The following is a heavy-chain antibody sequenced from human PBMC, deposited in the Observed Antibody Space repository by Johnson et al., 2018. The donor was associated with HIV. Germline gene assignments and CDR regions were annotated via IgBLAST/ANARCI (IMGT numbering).Heavy chain of an antibody. CDR1: GFSFSSYG. V-gene: IGHV3-30*18. Sequence: QVQLVESGGGVVQPGKSLRLSCVASGFSFSSYGMHWVRQAPGKGLAWVALISYDGSNKYYADSVAVRFTISRVNSKNTLYLQMNSLTPEDTAVYYCAKEGGIRRVAWELRAYSFDIWGQVTMVTVSS. J-gene: IGHJ3*02. CDR3: AKEGGIRRVAWELRAYSFDI. D-gene: IGHD1-26*01. CDR2: ISYDGSNK.